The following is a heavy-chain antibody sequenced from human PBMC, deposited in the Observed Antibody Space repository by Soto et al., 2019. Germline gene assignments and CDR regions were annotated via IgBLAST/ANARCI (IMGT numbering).Heavy chain of an antibody. D-gene: IGHD6-19*01. Sequence: ASVKVSCKASGFTFTSYGISWVRQAPGQGLEWMGWISAYNGNTNYAQKLQGRVTMTTDTSTSTAYMELRSLRSDDTAVYYCARGEGSGWSFGGANYWGQGTLVTVSS. CDR2: ISAYNGNT. CDR3: ARGEGSGWSFGGANY. J-gene: IGHJ4*02. CDR1: GFTFTSYG. V-gene: IGHV1-18*01.